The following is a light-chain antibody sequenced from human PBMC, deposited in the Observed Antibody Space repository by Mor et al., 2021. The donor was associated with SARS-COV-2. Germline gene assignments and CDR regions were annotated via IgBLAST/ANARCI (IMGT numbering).Light chain of an antibody. Sequence: LMIWVGNRRPSGVSSRFSGSKSGSSASLTISGLQAEDEADYYCCSFTTSSTFVFGTGTQVTVL. V-gene: IGLV2-14*02. J-gene: IGLJ1*01. CDR3: CSFTTSSTFV. CDR2: VGN.